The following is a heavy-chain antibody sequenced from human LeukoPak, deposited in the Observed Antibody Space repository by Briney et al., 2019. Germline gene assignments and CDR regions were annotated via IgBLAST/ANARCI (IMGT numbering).Heavy chain of an antibody. CDR3: TKNTHDY. J-gene: IGHJ4*02. V-gene: IGHV3-7*01. CDR1: GFTFSGSW. D-gene: IGHD1/OR15-1a*01. CDR2: IKGDGIGK. Sequence: PGGSLRLSCAASGFTFSGSWMSWVRQAPGKGLEWVATIKGDGIGKFYGDSVKGRFAISRDDAKSSLFLQMDSLRSEDTAVYYCTKNTHDYWGQGTLVTVSS.